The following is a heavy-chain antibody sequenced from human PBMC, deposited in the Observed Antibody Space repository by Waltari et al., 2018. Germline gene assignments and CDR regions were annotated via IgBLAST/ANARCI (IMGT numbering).Heavy chain of an antibody. CDR3: ARALAAAGTDFDY. CDR1: GGSISSYY. D-gene: IGHD6-13*01. V-gene: IGHV4-59*01. Sequence: QVQLQESGPGLVKPSETLSLTCTVSGGSISSYYWSWIRQPPGKGLEWIGYIYYSGSTNYNPSLKSRVTISVDTSKNQFSLKLSSVTAADTAVYYCARALAAAGTDFDYRGQGTLVTVSS. J-gene: IGHJ4*02. CDR2: IYYSGST.